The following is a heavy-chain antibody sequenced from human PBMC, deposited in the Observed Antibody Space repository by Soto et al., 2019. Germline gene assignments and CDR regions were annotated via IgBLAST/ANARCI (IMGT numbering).Heavy chain of an antibody. CDR3: AREGSSYSSRFDD. CDR2: IYSGGST. CDR1: GFTVSSNY. Sequence: PGGSLRLSCAASGFTVSSNYMSWVRHSPGKGLEWVSVIYSGGSTYYAASVKGRFTISSDNSKNTLYLQMNSLRAEDTAVSYCAREGSSYSSRFDDWCQGPLVTVSS. V-gene: IGHV3-53*01. J-gene: IGHJ4*02. D-gene: IGHD6-19*01.